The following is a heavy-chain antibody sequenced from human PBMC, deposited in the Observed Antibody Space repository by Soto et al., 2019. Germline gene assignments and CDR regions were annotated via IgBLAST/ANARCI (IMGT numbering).Heavy chain of an antibody. CDR2: IRSKGNNYAT. CDR1: GFTFSGYA. Sequence: EVQLVESGGGVVQPGGSLKLSCATSGFTFSGYAMHWVRQASGKGLEWVGRIRSKGNNYATEYAASVKGRFTIYRDDLRNTAFLQMNSLRTEDRGVYYCARWAESGNLYGMDVWGQGTTVPVSS. J-gene: IGHJ6*02. V-gene: IGHV3-73*02. D-gene: IGHD1-1*01. CDR3: ARWAESGNLYGMDV.